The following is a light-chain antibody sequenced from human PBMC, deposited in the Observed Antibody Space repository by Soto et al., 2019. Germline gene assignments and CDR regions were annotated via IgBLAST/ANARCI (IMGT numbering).Light chain of an antibody. CDR3: QKYNSVPYT. Sequence: DIPMTQSPSSLSASVGDRVTITCRASQAISNYLAWYQQRPGKVPKLLIYGASTLQSGVPSRFSGSASGTGFTLTISSLQPEDVGTYYCQKYNSVPYTFGQGTKLEIK. CDR2: GAS. J-gene: IGKJ2*01. CDR1: QAISNY. V-gene: IGKV1-27*01.